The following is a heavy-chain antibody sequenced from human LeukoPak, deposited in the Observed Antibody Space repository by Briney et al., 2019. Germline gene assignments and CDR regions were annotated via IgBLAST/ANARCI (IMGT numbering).Heavy chain of an antibody. J-gene: IGHJ4*02. CDR3: GVVY. Sequence: GGSLRLSCAASGFTFSRYWMNWVRQAPGKGLEWVANIREDGSEKYYVDSVKGRFTISRDNTKNLLYLEMSTLRAEDTAVYYCGVVYWGQGTLVTVSS. CDR2: IREDGSEK. CDR1: GFTFSRYW. V-gene: IGHV3-7*01.